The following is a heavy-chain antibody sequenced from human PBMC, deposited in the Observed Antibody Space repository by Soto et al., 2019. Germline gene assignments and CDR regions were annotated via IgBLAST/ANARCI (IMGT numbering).Heavy chain of an antibody. D-gene: IGHD2-8*01. J-gene: IGHJ3*02. CDR1: GFTISSYG. CDR2: ISYDGSNE. Sequence: QVQLVESGGGVVQPGRSLRLSCAASGFTISSYGIHWVRQAPGKGLEWVAVISYDGSNEYYADSVKGRFSISRDNSKNTLYLQMKSLRAEDTAVYHGAKQTVLHTNPFDIWGQGTTVPVSS. CDR3: AKQTVLHTNPFDI. V-gene: IGHV3-30*18.